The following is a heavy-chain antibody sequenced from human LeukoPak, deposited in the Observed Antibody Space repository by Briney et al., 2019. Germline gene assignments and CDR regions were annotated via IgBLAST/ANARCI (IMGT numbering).Heavy chain of an antibody. CDR2: INPSGGST. D-gene: IGHD4-17*01. J-gene: IGHJ4*02. CDR1: GYTFTSYY. V-gene: IGHV1-46*01. Sequence: ASVKVSCKASGYTFTSYYMHWVRQAPGQGLEWMGIINPSGGSTSYAQKFQGRVTMTRDMSTSTVYMELSSLRSEDTAVYYCARQSHDYGDYGILDYWGQGTLVTVSS. CDR3: ARQSHDYGDYGILDY.